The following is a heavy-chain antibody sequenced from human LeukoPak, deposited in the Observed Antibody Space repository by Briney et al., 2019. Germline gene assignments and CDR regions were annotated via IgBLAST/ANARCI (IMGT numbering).Heavy chain of an antibody. V-gene: IGHV1-2*04. J-gene: IGHJ3*02. Sequence: ASVKVSCKASGYTFTGYYMHWVRQAPGQGLEWMGWINPNSGGTNYAQKFQGWVTMTRDTSTSTVYMELSSLRSEDTAVYYCASAPSYGYAFDIWGQGTMVTVSS. CDR1: GYTFTGYY. CDR2: INPNSGGT. D-gene: IGHD5-18*01. CDR3: ASAPSYGYAFDI.